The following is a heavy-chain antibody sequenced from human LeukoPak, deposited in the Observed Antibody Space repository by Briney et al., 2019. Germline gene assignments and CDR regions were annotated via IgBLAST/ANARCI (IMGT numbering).Heavy chain of an antibody. CDR3: ANSWTVYFRGVNY. CDR1: GFTFSNYG. V-gene: IGHV3-30*18. CDR2: ISFDGSNK. D-gene: IGHD3/OR15-3a*01. Sequence: GGSLRLSCAASGFTFSNYGMHWVRQAPGKGLEWVAVISFDGSNKYYADSVKGRFTIFRDNSKNTLYLQMNSLRAEDTALYYCANSWTVYFRGVNYWGQGTLVTVSS. J-gene: IGHJ4*02.